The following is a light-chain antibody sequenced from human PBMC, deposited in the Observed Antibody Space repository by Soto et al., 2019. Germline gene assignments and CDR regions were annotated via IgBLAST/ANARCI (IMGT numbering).Light chain of an antibody. Sequence: QSVLTQPPSASGTPGQRVTISCSGSSSNIGSNYVYWYQQLPGTAPKLLIYSNNQRPSGVPDRFSGSKSGTSASLAISGLRSEDEAHYYCAVWDDGLDAWMFGGGTKVTVL. J-gene: IGLJ3*02. CDR1: SSNIGSNY. CDR2: SNN. CDR3: AVWDDGLDAWM. V-gene: IGLV1-47*02.